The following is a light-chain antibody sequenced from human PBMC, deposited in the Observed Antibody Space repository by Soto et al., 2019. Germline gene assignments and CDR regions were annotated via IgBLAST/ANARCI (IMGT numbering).Light chain of an antibody. J-gene: IGKJ1*01. Sequence: PMTQSPSTLSGSVGDRVTITCRASQTISSWLAWYQQKPGKAPKLLIYKASTLKSGVPSRFSGSGSGSEFTLTISSLQPDDFATYYCQHYNSYSEAFGQGTKVDIK. CDR2: KAS. CDR1: QTISSW. CDR3: QHYNSYSEA. V-gene: IGKV1-5*03.